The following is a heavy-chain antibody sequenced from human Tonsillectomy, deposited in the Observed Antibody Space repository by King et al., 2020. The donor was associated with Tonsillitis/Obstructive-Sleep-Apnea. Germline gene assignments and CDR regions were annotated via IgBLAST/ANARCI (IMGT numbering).Heavy chain of an antibody. V-gene: IGHV1-8*01. Sequence: QLVQSGAEVKKPGASVKVSCKASGYTFTSYDINWVRQATGQGLEWMGWMNPNSGNTGYAQKFQGRVTMTRNTSISTAYMELSSLRSEDTAVYYCARPTRGYDFWSCYYYYYYYMDVWGKGTTVTVSS. J-gene: IGHJ6*03. CDR1: GYTFTSYD. CDR2: MNPNSGNT. D-gene: IGHD3-3*01. CDR3: ARPTRGYDFWSCYYYYYYYMDV.